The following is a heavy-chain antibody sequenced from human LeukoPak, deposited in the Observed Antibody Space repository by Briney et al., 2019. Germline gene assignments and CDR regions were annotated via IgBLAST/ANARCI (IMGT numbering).Heavy chain of an antibody. D-gene: IGHD1-26*01. CDR1: GYTFTSYY. Sequence: ASVKVSCKASGYTFTSYYMHWVRQAPGQGLEWMGIINPSGGSTSYAQKFQGRVTMTRDTSTSTVYMELSSLRSEDTAVYYCARDSTSGSYYEYFQHWGQGTLVTVSS. V-gene: IGHV1-46*01. J-gene: IGHJ1*01. CDR3: ARDSTSGSYYEYFQH. CDR2: INPSGGST.